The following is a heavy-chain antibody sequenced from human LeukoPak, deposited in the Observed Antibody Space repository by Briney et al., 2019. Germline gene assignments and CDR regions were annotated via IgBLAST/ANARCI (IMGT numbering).Heavy chain of an antibody. CDR2: MNPNSGNT. V-gene: IGHV1-8*01. CDR1: GYTFTSYD. D-gene: IGHD5-12*01. CDR3: ASWVATIDYYYMDV. Sequence: GASVKVSCKASGYTFTSYDINWVRQATGQGLEWMGWMNPNSGNTGHAQKFQGRVTMTRNTSISTAYMELSSLRSEDTAVYYCASWVATIDYYYMDVWGKGTTVTVSS. J-gene: IGHJ6*03.